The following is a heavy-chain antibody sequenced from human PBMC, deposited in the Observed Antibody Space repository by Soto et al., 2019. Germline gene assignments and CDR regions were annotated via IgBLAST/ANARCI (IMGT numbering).Heavy chain of an antibody. D-gene: IGHD4-17*01. V-gene: IGHV4-59*08. CDR1: GASISSNF. CDR2: VHHSGTT. J-gene: IGHJ4*02. Sequence: SETLSLTCSVSGASISSNFWSWVRQPPGKGLEWIGCVHHSGTTDYNPSLKSRVTISVDTSKNQFSLKLSSVTAADTAVYYCARRYGDYFDYWGQGTLVTVSS. CDR3: ARRYGDYFDY.